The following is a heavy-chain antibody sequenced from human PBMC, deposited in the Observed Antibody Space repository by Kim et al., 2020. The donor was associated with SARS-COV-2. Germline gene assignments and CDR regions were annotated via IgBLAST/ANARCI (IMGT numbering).Heavy chain of an antibody. D-gene: IGHD3-9*01. CDR1: GVSIRNYY. Sequence: SETLSLTCTVSGVSIRNYYWSWIRQPPGKGLEWIGYMYYSGNPNYNPSLYNPSLKSLVTISVDTSKNQFSLNLTSVTAADTAIYYCARGDRRSFDWVLGYWGQGTLVTVSS. CDR3: ARGDRRSFDWVLGY. CDR2: MYYSGNP. V-gene: IGHV4-59*01. J-gene: IGHJ4*02.